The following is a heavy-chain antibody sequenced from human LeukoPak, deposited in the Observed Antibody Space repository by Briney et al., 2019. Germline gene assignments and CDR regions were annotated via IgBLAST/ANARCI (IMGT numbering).Heavy chain of an antibody. CDR1: GYTFTSYG. V-gene: IGHV1-18*01. CDR2: ISAYNGNT. J-gene: IGHJ4*02. CDR3: ARATSYCGGDCYQLDY. Sequence: GASVKVSCKASGYTFTSYGISWVRQAPGQGLEWMGWISAYNGNTNYAQKLQGRVTMTTDTSTSTAYMELRSLRSDDTAVYYCARATSYCGGDCYQLDYWGQGTLVTVSS. D-gene: IGHD2-21*01.